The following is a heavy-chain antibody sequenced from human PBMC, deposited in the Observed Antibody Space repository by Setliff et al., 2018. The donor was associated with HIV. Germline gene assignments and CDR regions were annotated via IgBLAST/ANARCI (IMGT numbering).Heavy chain of an antibody. V-gene: IGHV3-48*04. Sequence: GGSLRLSCAASGFTFSSYSMNWVRQAPGKGLEWVSYISSSSTTYIHYADSVKGRFTISRDNAKNSLYLQMNSLRAEDTAAYYCARAVHSGWYYFDYWGQGTLVTVSS. CDR2: ISSSSTTYI. J-gene: IGHJ4*02. D-gene: IGHD6-19*01. CDR1: GFTFSSYS. CDR3: ARAVHSGWYYFDY.